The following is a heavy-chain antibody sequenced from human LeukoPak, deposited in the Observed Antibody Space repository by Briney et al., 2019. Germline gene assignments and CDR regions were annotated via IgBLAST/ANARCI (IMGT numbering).Heavy chain of an antibody. V-gene: IGHV3-30*03. CDR3: ASYYDSSGPFDY. CDR2: ISYDGSNK. Sequence: GGSLRLSCAASGFTFSSYGVHWVRQAPGKSLEWVAVISYDGSNKYYADSVKGRFTISRDNSKNTLYLQMNSLRAEDTAVYYCASYYDSSGPFDYWGQGTLVTVSS. D-gene: IGHD3-22*01. J-gene: IGHJ4*02. CDR1: GFTFSSYG.